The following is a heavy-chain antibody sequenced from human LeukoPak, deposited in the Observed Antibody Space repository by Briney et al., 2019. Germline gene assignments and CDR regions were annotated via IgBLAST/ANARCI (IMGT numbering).Heavy chain of an antibody. CDR2: IKQDGSEK. Sequence: PGGSLRLSCAASGFTFSSHWMNWVRQAPGKGLEWVANIKQDGSEKYYVDSVKGRFTISRDNAKNSLYLQMNSLRAEDTAVYYCARVLYSGSYSFDYWGQGSLVTVSS. CDR3: ARVLYSGSYSFDY. D-gene: IGHD1-26*01. CDR1: GFTFSSHW. J-gene: IGHJ4*02. V-gene: IGHV3-7*01.